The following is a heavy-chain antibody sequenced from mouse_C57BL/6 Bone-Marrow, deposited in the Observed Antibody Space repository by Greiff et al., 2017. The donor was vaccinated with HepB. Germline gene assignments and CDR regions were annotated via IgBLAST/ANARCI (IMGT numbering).Heavy chain of an antibody. CDR3: TRDLIYYDYDYAMDY. CDR1: GFTFSSYA. D-gene: IGHD2-4*01. CDR2: ISSGGDYI. Sequence: EVMLVESGEGLVKPGGSLKLSCAASGFTFSSYAMSWVRQTPEKRLEWVAYISSGGDYIYYADTVKGRFTISRDNARNTLYLQMSSLKSEDTAMYYCTRDLIYYDYDYAMDYWGQGTSVTVSS. J-gene: IGHJ4*01. V-gene: IGHV5-9-1*02.